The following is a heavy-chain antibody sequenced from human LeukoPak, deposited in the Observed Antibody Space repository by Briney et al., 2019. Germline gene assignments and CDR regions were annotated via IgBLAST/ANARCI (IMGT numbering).Heavy chain of an antibody. Sequence: PSETLSLTCAVYGGSFSGYYWSWIRQPPGKGLEWIGEINHSGSTNYNPSLKSRVTISVDTFKNQFSLKLSSVTAADTAVYYCARRGFGELLIWLVWGQGTLVTVSS. D-gene: IGHD3-10*01. V-gene: IGHV4-34*01. CDR1: GGSFSGYY. CDR2: INHSGST. J-gene: IGHJ4*02. CDR3: ARRGFGELLIWLV.